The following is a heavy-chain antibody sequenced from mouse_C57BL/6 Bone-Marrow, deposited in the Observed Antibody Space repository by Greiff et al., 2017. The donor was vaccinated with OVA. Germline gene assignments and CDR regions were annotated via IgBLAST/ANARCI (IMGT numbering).Heavy chain of an antibody. Sequence: EVQLVESGGDLVKPGGSLKLSCAASGFTFSSYGMSWVRQTPDKRLEWVATISSGGSYTYYPDSVKGRFTISRDNAKNTLYLQMSSLKSEDTAMYYCARPYPGRYFDVWGTGTTVTVSS. D-gene: IGHD1-1*01. CDR1: GFTFSSYG. CDR2: ISSGGSYT. J-gene: IGHJ1*03. CDR3: ARPYPGRYFDV. V-gene: IGHV5-6*01.